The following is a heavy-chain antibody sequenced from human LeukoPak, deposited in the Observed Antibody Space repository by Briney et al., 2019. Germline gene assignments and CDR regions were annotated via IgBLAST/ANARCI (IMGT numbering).Heavy chain of an antibody. V-gene: IGHV3-33*01. J-gene: IGHJ3*02. Sequence: GGSLRLSCAASGFTFSSYGMHWVRQAPGKGLEWVAVIWYDGSDKYYADSVRGRFTISRDNSKNTLYLQMNSLRAEDTAVYYCARGVHYYGSGSYFASFDIWGQGTMVTVSS. CDR3: ARGVHYYGSGSYFASFDI. CDR1: GFTFSSYG. CDR2: IWYDGSDK. D-gene: IGHD3-10*01.